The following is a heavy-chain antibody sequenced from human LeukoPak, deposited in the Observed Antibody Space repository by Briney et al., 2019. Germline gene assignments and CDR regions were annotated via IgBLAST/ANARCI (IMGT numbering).Heavy chain of an antibody. CDR3: AREGATTAFDY. V-gene: IGHV3-30*02. Sequence: GGSLRLSCAASGFIFSSYSMSWVRQAPGKGLEWVAFIRYDGSNKYYADSAKGRFTISRDIFKNTVYLQMNSLRAEDTAVYYCAREGATTAFDYWGQGTLVTVSS. D-gene: IGHD1-26*01. CDR1: GFIFSSYS. J-gene: IGHJ4*02. CDR2: IRYDGSNK.